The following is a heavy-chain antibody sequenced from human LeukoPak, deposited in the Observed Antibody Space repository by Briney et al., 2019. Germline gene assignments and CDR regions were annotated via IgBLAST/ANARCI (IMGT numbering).Heavy chain of an antibody. CDR1: GFTFRSYG. D-gene: IGHD1-26*01. CDR3: TTSGTTTTRFVDY. J-gene: IGHJ4*02. Sequence: GGSLRLSCAASGFTFRSYGMHWVRQAPGKGLEWVGRIISKTDGGTTDYAAPVKGRFTISRDDSKNTLYLQMNGLKTEDTAMYYCTTSGTTTTRFVDYWGQGTLVTVSS. CDR2: IISKTDGGTT. V-gene: IGHV3-15*01.